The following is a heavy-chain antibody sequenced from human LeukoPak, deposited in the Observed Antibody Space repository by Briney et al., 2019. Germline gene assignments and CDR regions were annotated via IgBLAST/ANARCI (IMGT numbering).Heavy chain of an antibody. CDR1: GGSFSGYY. V-gene: IGHV4-34*01. Sequence: SETLSLTCAVYGGSFSGYYWNWIRQPPGKGLEWIGEVDHSGSANYNPSLKSRVTMSVDTSKNQFSLKLTSVTAADTAVYYCARKGPNGSRKVKYWGQGTLVSVSS. CDR2: VDHSGSA. J-gene: IGHJ4*02. D-gene: IGHD3-10*01. CDR3: ARKGPNGSRKVKY.